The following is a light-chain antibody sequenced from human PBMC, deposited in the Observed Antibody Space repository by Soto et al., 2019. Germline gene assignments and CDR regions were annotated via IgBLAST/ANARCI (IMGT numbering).Light chain of an antibody. CDR3: QHYGSSPQPWT. V-gene: IGKV3-20*01. CDR1: QSVSSSY. J-gene: IGKJ1*01. CDR2: GAS. Sequence: EIVLTQSPGTLSLSPGERATLSCRASQSVSSSYLAWYQQKPGQAPRLLIYGASSRATGIPDRFSGSGSGTYFPLTISRLEPEDFAVYYCQHYGSSPQPWTFGQGTKVEIK.